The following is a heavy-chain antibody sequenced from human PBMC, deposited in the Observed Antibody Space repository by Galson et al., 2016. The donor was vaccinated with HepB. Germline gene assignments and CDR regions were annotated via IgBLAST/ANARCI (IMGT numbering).Heavy chain of an antibody. J-gene: IGHJ4*02. V-gene: IGHV4-34*01. Sequence: TLSLTCAVYGGSFSGYYWSWIRQPPGKGLEWIGEINRSGSTNYNPSLKSRATISVDTSKNQFSLKLTSVTAADTAVYYCARAGDNVWELPLYWGQGTLVTVSS. D-gene: IGHD1-26*01. CDR2: INRSGST. CDR3: ARAGDNVWELPLY. CDR1: GGSFSGYY.